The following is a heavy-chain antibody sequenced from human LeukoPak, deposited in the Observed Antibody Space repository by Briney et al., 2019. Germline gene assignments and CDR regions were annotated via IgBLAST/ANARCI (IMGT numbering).Heavy chain of an antibody. V-gene: IGHV3-30*18. Sequence: PGRSLRLSCAASGFTFSSYGMHWVRQAPGKGLEWVAVISYDGSNKYYADSVKGRFTISRDNSKNTLYLQMNSLRAEDTAVYYCAKGGSARYSGSYHVDYWGQGTLVTVSS. CDR3: AKGGSARYSGSYHVDY. CDR2: ISYDGSNK. J-gene: IGHJ4*02. D-gene: IGHD1-26*01. CDR1: GFTFSSYG.